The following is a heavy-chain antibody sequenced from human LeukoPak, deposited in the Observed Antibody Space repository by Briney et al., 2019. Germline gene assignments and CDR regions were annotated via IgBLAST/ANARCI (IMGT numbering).Heavy chain of an antibody. J-gene: IGHJ4*02. V-gene: IGHV3-15*01. CDR3: VGGPARIRY. Sequence: RESLRLSSVVSGFTFSNAWMTWIRQAPGKGLEWVGRIKTKTDGDRTDYAAPVEATFTTSRADSTSTLSLQMNSLKSQDTAVDYCVGGPARIRYWGQGTLVTVSS. CDR1: GFTFSNAW. D-gene: IGHD3-16*01. CDR2: IKTKTDGDRT.